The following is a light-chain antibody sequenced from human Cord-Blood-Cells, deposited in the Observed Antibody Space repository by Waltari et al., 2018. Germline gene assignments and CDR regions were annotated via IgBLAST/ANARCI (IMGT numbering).Light chain of an antibody. CDR2: EVS. J-gene: IGLJ2*01. Sequence: QSALPQPASVSGSPGPSITIPCTGTSSAVGGYYYVPWYQPHPGKAPKLMIYEVSNRPSGVANRFSGSKSGNTASLTISGLQAEDEADYYCSSYTSSSTLVVFGGGTKLTVL. CDR1: SSAVGGYYY. V-gene: IGLV2-14*01. CDR3: SSYTSSSTLVV.